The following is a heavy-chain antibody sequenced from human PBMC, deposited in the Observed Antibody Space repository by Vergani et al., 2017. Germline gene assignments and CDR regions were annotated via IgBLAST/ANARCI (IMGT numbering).Heavy chain of an antibody. Sequence: QVQLQQWGGALLKPSETLSLTCVVNGGSSTSYHWTWIRQSPAEGLEWVGDIDHTGRPDYNPSLKSRLTMSVDKSRNQFSLTLNSVTATDTAIYFCARVNTETNGHLYYYYYMDVWGQGTAVTVS. CDR2: IDHTGRP. V-gene: IGHV4-34*01. J-gene: IGHJ6*03. D-gene: IGHD4-11*01. CDR1: GGSSTSYH. CDR3: ARVNTETNGHLYYYYYMDV.